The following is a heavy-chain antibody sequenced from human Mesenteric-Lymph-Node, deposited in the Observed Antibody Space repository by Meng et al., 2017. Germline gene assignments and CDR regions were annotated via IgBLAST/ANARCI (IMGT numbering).Heavy chain of an antibody. CDR3: ARDYYDSSGYYYYYGMDV. Sequence: ASVKVSCKASGYTFTGYYMHWVRQAPGQGLEWTGWINPNSGGTNYAQKFQGRVTMTRDTSISTAYMELSRLRSDDTAVYYCARDYYDSSGYYYYYGMDVWGQGTTVTVSS. CDR2: INPNSGGT. V-gene: IGHV1-2*02. D-gene: IGHD3-22*01. CDR1: GYTFTGYY. J-gene: IGHJ6*02.